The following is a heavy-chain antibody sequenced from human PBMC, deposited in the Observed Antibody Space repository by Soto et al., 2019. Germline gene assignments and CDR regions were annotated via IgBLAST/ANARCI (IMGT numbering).Heavy chain of an antibody. D-gene: IGHD7-27*01. Sequence: ASVQVSCSASRYTFSSYAMHWVRQAPGQRLEWMGWINAGYGNTKSSQKFQDRVTISRDTSASTAYMELTSLRSEDTAVYYCARDTGDGTFDFWGQGTLVTVSS. J-gene: IGHJ4*02. V-gene: IGHV1-3*01. CDR1: RYTFSSYA. CDR3: ARDTGDGTFDF. CDR2: INAGYGNT.